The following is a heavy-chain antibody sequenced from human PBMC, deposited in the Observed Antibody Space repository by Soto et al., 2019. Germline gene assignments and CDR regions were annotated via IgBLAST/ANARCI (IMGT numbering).Heavy chain of an antibody. D-gene: IGHD2-21*01. J-gene: IGHJ4*02. V-gene: IGHV3-23*01. CDR2: ISGSGGLT. Sequence: EMQLLVSGGGLVQPGGSLRLSCAASGFPFSSYAMSWVRQAPGKGLEWVSGISGSGGLTYYADSVKGRFTISRDNSKNTLYLQMNSLIADDTAVYYCPKSLSASPNSSFDYWGQGPLVSVSS. CDR1: GFPFSSYA. CDR3: PKSLSASPNSSFDY.